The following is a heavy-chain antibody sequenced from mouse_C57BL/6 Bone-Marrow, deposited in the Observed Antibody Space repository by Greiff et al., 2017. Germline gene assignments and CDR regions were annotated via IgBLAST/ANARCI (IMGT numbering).Heavy chain of an antibody. CDR2: ISSGGDYI. CDR1: GFTFSSYA. J-gene: IGHJ4*01. Sequence: DVMLVASGEGLVKPGGSLKLSCAASGFTFSSYAMSWVRQTPEKRLEWVAYISSGGDYIYYADTVKGRFTISRDNARNTLYLQMSSLKSEDTAMYYCTRDSDYDSPYYAMEYWGQGTSVTVSS. V-gene: IGHV5-9-1*02. D-gene: IGHD2-4*01. CDR3: TRDSDYDSPYYAMEY.